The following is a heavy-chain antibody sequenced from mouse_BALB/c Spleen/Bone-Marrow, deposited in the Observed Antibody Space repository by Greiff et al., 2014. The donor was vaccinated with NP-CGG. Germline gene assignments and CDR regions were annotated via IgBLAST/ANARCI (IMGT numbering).Heavy chain of an antibody. J-gene: IGHJ2*01. CDR2: IRNKPNGYTT. V-gene: IGHV7-3*02. CDR3: ARDYSGYFDF. CDR1: GFTFSDYF. Sequence: DVQLQESGGGLVQPGGSLRLSCTTSGFTFSDYFMTWVRQPPGKALEWLGFIRNKPNGYTTEYNPSVKGRFTISRGNSQGILYLQMNTLRAEDSAIYYCARDYSGYFDFWGQGTTLTVSS. D-gene: IGHD5-1*01.